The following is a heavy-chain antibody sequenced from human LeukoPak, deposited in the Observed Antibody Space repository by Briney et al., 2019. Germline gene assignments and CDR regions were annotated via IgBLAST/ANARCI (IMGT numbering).Heavy chain of an antibody. V-gene: IGHV3-53*01. D-gene: IGHD3-22*01. J-gene: IGHJ4*02. Sequence: GGSLRLSCAASGFTISSHYMSWVRQAPGKGLEQVSVIYSGGDTYYADSVKGRFTISRDNSKNTMYLQMNSLRAEDRAVYYCATGGEYYDTGGYGHDHWGQGTLVTLSS. CDR1: GFTISSHY. CDR3: ATGGEYYDTGGYGHDH. CDR2: IYSGGDT.